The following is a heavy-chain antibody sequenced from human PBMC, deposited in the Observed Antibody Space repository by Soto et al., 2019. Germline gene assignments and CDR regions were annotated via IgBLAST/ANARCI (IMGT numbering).Heavy chain of an antibody. V-gene: IGHV3-23*01. D-gene: IGHD6-13*01. CDR3: AKGPLQQQLAEYFQH. J-gene: IGHJ1*01. CDR2: ISGSGGST. CDR1: GFTFSSYA. Sequence: LRLSCAASGFTFSSYAMSWVRQAPGKGLEWVSAISGSGGSTYYADSVKGRFTISRDNSKNTLYLQMNSLRAEDTAVYYCAKGPLQQQLAEYFQHWGQGTLVTVSS.